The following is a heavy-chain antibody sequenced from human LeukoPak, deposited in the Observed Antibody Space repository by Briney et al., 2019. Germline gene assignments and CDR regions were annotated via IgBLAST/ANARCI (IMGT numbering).Heavy chain of an antibody. D-gene: IGHD6-6*01. CDR1: GFTFSSYW. CDR2: ISTDGSST. J-gene: IGHJ3*02. Sequence: GGSLRLSCAASGFTFSSYWMYWVRQAPGKGLVWVSRISTDGSSTNSADSVKGRLTISRDNAKNTLYLQMNSLRAEDTAVYYCVREYSSSSGRAFDIWGQGTMVTVSP. V-gene: IGHV3-74*01. CDR3: VREYSSSSGRAFDI.